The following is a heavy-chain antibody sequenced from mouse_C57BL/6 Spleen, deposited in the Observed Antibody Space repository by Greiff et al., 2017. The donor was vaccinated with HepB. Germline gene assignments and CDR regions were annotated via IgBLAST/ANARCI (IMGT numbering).Heavy chain of an antibody. Sequence: VQLQQSGAELVKPGASVKLSCTASGFNIKDYYMHWVKQRTEQGLEWIGRIDPEDGETKYAPKFQGKATITADTSSNTAYLQHSSLTSEDTAVYYCARDGYSFFAYWGQGTLVTVSA. J-gene: IGHJ3*01. CDR1: GFNIKDYY. D-gene: IGHD2-3*01. V-gene: IGHV14-2*01. CDR3: ARDGYSFFAY. CDR2: IDPEDGET.